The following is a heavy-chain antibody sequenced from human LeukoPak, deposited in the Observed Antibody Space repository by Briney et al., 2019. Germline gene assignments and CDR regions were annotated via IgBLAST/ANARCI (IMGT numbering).Heavy chain of an antibody. V-gene: IGHV3-48*03. J-gene: IGHJ6*02. CDR2: VSSSGSTI. CDR3: ARDMIPAAIYYYYYGMDV. CDR1: GFTFSSYE. Sequence: WGSLRLSCAASGFTFSSYEMNWVRQAPGKGLEWVAYVSSSGSTIYYADSVKGRFTISRDNAKNSLYLQMNSLRAEDTAVYYCARDMIPAAIYYYYYGMDVWGQGTTVTVSS. D-gene: IGHD2-2*01.